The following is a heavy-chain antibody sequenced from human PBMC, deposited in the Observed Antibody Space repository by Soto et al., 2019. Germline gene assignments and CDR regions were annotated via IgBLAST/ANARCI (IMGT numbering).Heavy chain of an antibody. CDR2: ISYDGSQK. CDR3: ARDRGSTGWDP. V-gene: IGHV3-30-3*01. D-gene: IGHD6-19*01. CDR1: GFTFSTYP. J-gene: IGHJ5*02. Sequence: GSLRLFCSASGFTFSTYPIHWVRQAPGKGLEWLAMISYDGSQKYYADSVKGRFTISRDNSKNTLYLEMNSLRDEDTAVYYCARDRGSTGWDPWGQGTLVTVSS.